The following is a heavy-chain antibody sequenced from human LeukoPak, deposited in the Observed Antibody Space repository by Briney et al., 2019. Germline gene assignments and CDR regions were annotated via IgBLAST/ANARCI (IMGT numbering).Heavy chain of an antibody. V-gene: IGHV3-23*01. CDR1: GFTFSSYA. D-gene: IGHD3-22*01. Sequence: GGSLRLSCAASGFTFSSYAMSWVRQAPGKGLEWVSAISGGGDSTYYADSVKGRFTISRGNSKDTLYLQMNSLRAEDTAVYYCAKVRGLHYDSSAYLDYWGQGTLVTVSS. CDR3: AKVRGLHYDSSAYLDY. CDR2: ISGGGDST. J-gene: IGHJ4*02.